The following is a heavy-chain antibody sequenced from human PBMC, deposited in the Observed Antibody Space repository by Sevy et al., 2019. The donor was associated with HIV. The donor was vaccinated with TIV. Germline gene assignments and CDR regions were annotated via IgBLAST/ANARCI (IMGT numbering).Heavy chain of an antibody. CDR2: MNPNSGNT. CDR3: ARVMRITAAFDI. D-gene: IGHD3-10*01. V-gene: IGHV1-8*01. CDR1: GYTFTSYD. Sequence: ASVKVSCKASGYTFTSYDINWVRQATGQGLEWMGWMNPNSGNTGYAQKFQGRVTMTRNTSISTAYMELSSLRSEATAVYYCARVMRITAAFDIWGQGTMVTVSS. J-gene: IGHJ3*02.